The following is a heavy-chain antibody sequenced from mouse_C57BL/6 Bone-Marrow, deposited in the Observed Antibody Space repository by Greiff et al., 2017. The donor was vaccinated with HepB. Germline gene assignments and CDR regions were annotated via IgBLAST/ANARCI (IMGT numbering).Heavy chain of an antibody. CDR2: ISDGGSYT. J-gene: IGHJ3*01. Sequence: EVKVVESGGGLVKPGGSLKLSCAASGFTFSSYAMSWVRQTPEKRLEWVATISDGGSYTYYPDNVKGRFTISRDNAKNNLYLQMSHLKSEDTAMYYCARDRSWGFAYWGQGTLVTVSA. CDR3: ARDRSWGFAY. V-gene: IGHV5-4*01. CDR1: GFTFSSYA.